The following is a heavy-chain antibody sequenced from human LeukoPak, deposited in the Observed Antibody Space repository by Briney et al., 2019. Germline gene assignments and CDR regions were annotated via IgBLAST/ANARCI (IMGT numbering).Heavy chain of an antibody. CDR3: ARGIVSSSSTYYYYYYMDV. J-gene: IGHJ6*03. CDR2: ISSSGSTI. V-gene: IGHV3-11*01. D-gene: IGHD6-6*01. CDR1: GFTFSDYY. Sequence: GGSLRLSCAASGFTFSDYYMSWIRQAPGKGLEWVSYISSSGSTIYYADSVKGRFTISRDNAKNSLYLQMNSLRDEDTAVYYCARGIVSSSSTYYYYYYMDVWGKGTTVTVSS.